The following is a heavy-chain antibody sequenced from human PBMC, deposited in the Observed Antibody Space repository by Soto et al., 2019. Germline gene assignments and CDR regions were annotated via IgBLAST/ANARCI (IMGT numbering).Heavy chain of an antibody. CDR1: GGSFSGYY. CDR2: INHSGST. J-gene: IGHJ4*02. V-gene: IGHV4-34*01. D-gene: IGHD3-22*01. Sequence: PSETLSLTCAVYGGSFSGYYWSWIRQPPGKGLEWIGEINHSGSTNYNPSLKGRVTISVDTSKNQFSLKLSSVTAADTAVYYCARLHPVVVITDWGQGTLVTVSS. CDR3: ARLHPVVVITD.